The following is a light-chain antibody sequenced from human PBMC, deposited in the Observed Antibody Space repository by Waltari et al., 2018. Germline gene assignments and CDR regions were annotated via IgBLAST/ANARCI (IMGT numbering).Light chain of an antibody. CDR3: QAWDRDTAG. Sequence: SYELTQPPSVSVSPGQTASITCSGDNLGDKYTYWYQQKQGQSPVLVMYQDRRRPSGIPERFSGSTSGNTATLTISGTQTMDEGDYYCQAWDRDTAGFGGGTKLAVL. J-gene: IGLJ2*01. V-gene: IGLV3-1*01. CDR1: NLGDKY. CDR2: QDR.